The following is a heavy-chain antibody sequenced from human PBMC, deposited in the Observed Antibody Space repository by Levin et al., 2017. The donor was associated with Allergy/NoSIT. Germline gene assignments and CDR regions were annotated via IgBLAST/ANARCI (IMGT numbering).Heavy chain of an antibody. CDR2: ISGSGGST. Sequence: GGSLRLSCAASGFTFSSYAMSWVRQAPGKGLEWVSAISGSGGSTYYADSVKGRFTISRDNSKNTLYLQMNSLRAEDTAVYYCAKGPGLAVAGSYFDYWGQGTLVTVSS. D-gene: IGHD6-19*01. V-gene: IGHV3-23*01. CDR3: AKGPGLAVAGSYFDY. CDR1: GFTFSSYA. J-gene: IGHJ4*02.